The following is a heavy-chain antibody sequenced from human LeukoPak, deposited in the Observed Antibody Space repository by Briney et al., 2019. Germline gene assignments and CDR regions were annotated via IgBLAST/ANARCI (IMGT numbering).Heavy chain of an antibody. V-gene: IGHV4-30-4*07. D-gene: IGHD3-22*01. J-gene: IGHJ4*02. CDR3: ARGSPYFYDSSGYYYFGY. CDR2: IYYSGST. Sequence: PSQTLSLTCAVSGGSISSGGYYWSWIRQPPGKGLEWIGYIYYSGSTNYNPSLKSRVTISLDTSKNQFSLKLSSVTAADTAVYYCARGSPYFYDSSGYYYFGYWGQGTLVTVSS. CDR1: GGSISSGGYY.